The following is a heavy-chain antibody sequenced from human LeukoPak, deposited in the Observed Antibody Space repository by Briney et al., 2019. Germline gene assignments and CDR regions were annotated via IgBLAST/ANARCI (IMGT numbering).Heavy chain of an antibody. V-gene: IGHV1-8*03. Sequence: GASVRVSCKASGYSFTSHDINWVRQAPGQGLEWMGWMNPNSGNTGYAQKFQGRVTITRNTSISTAYMELSNLRSDDTAVYYCARGGDYILYYYYYMDVWGKGTTVTVSS. D-gene: IGHD2/OR15-2a*01. J-gene: IGHJ6*03. CDR1: GYSFTSHD. CDR2: MNPNSGNT. CDR3: ARGGDYILYYYYYMDV.